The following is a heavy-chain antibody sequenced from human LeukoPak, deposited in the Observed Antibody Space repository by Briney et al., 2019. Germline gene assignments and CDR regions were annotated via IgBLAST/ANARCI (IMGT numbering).Heavy chain of an antibody. D-gene: IGHD2-8*01. CDR3: ATGGLLYHSWFDP. CDR1: GYTFTDYY. Sequence: GASVKVSCKASGYTFTDYYMHWVQQAPGKGLEWMGRVDPEDGETIYAEKFQGRVTITADTSTDTAYMELSSLRSEDTAVYYCATGGLLYHSWFDPWGQGTLVTVSS. J-gene: IGHJ5*02. V-gene: IGHV1-69-2*01. CDR2: VDPEDGET.